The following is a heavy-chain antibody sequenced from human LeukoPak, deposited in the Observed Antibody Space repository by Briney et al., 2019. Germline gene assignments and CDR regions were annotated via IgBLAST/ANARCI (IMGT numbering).Heavy chain of an antibody. J-gene: IGHJ6*03. CDR1: GFTFSSYE. D-gene: IGHD6-19*01. CDR2: ISSSSSYI. CDR3: ARDSSGWRYYYYYMDV. Sequence: GGSLRLSCAASGFTFSSYEVNWVRQAPGKGLEWVSSISSSSSYIYYADSVKGRFTISRDNAKNSLYLQMNSLRAEDTAVYYCARDSSGWRYYYYYMDVWGKGTTVTVSS. V-gene: IGHV3-21*01.